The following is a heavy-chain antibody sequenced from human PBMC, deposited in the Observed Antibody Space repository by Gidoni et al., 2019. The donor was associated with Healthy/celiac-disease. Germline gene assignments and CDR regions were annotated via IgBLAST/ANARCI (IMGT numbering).Heavy chain of an antibody. CDR1: GFTFSSYD. Sequence: EVQLVESGGGLVQPGGSLRLSCAASGFTFSSYDMHWVRQATGKGLEWVSAIGTAGDTYYPGSVKGRFTISRENAKNSLYLQMNSLRAGDTAVYYCARCGSGGSCSYGMDVWGQGTTVTVSS. CDR3: ARCGSGGSCSYGMDV. J-gene: IGHJ6*02. V-gene: IGHV3-13*01. D-gene: IGHD2-15*01. CDR2: IGTAGDT.